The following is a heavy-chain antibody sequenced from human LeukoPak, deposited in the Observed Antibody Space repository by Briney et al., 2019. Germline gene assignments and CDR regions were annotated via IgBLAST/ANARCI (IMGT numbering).Heavy chain of an antibody. CDR2: IGTAGDT. J-gene: IGHJ4*02. V-gene: IGHV3-13*01. D-gene: IGHD3-9*01. CDR3: ARGDILTGYVDY. CDR1: GFTFSSYD. Sequence: PGGSLRLSCAASGFTFSSYDMHWVRQATGKGLEWVSAIGTAGDTYYPGSVKGRFTISRENAKNSLYLQMNSLRARDTAVYYCARGDILTGYVDYWGQGTLVTVSS.